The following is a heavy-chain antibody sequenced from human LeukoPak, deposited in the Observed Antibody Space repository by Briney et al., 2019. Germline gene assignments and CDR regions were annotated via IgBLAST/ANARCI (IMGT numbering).Heavy chain of an antibody. CDR2: IYHSGST. J-gene: IGHJ4*02. CDR1: GGSISSGGYS. Sequence: PSQTLSLTCAVSGGSISSGGYSWSWIRQPPGKGLEWIGYIYHSGSTYYNPSLKSRVTISLDTSKNQFSLKLSSVTAADTAVYYCASSTDTAMALDYWGQGTLVTVSS. CDR3: ASSTDTAMALDY. V-gene: IGHV4-30-2*05. D-gene: IGHD5-18*01.